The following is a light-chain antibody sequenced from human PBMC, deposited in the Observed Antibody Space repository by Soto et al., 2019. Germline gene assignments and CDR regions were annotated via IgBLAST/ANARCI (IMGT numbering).Light chain of an antibody. Sequence: IVMTQSPATLSVSPGERATLSCRASQSVKSNSAWYQQKPGQAPRLLIYGASTRATGIPVRFSGSGSGTDFTLTIRGLEPEDAAMYYCQQYGSSPINFGQGTRLEIK. CDR3: QQYGSSPIN. CDR1: QSVKSN. V-gene: IGKV3-15*01. CDR2: GAS. J-gene: IGKJ5*01.